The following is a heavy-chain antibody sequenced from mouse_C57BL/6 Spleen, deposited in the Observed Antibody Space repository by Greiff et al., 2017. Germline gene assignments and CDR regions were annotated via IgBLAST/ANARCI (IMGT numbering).Heavy chain of an antibody. CDR1: GYTFTSYW. Sequence: VQLQQPGAELVRPGTSVKLSCKASGYTFTSYWMHWVKQSPGQGLEWIGVIDPSDSYTNYNQKFKGKATLTVDTSSSTAYMQLSSLPSEDSAVYYCASTDDYGSSGYFDVWGTGTTVTVSS. D-gene: IGHD1-1*01. CDR2: IDPSDSYT. J-gene: IGHJ1*03. V-gene: IGHV1-59*01. CDR3: ASTDDYGSSGYFDV.